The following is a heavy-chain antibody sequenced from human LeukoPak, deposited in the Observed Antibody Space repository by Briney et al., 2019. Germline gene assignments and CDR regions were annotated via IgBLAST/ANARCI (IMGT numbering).Heavy chain of an antibody. D-gene: IGHD2-15*01. J-gene: IGHJ6*02. CDR2: ISDSGGST. V-gene: IGHV3-64D*09. CDR1: GFPFSSYA. CDR3: VRGYSFGPYGMDV. Sequence: GGYLRLYCSASGFPFSSYAMHWVRQAPGKELEYVSAISDSGGSTYYADSVKGRFTISRDNAKDTLYLQMSSLRAEDTAVYFCVRGYSFGPYGMDVWGQGTTVTVSS.